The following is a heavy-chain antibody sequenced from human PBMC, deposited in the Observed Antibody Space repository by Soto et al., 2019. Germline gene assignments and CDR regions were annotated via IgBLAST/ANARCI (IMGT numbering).Heavy chain of an antibody. CDR3: SHGYYQYFES. CDR1: GFPFTNAW. CDR2: IKSKTDGGTA. D-gene: IGHD5-18*01. V-gene: IGHV3-15*07. J-gene: IGHJ4*02. Sequence: PGGSLRLSCAASGFPFTNAWMNWVRQAPGKGPEWVGRIKSKTDGGTADYAAPVKGRFTISRDDSENTLYLQMNSLKTEDTAVYYCSHGYYQYFESWGQGTLVTVSS.